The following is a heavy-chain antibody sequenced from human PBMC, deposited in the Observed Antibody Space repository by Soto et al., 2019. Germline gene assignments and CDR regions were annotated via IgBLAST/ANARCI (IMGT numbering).Heavy chain of an antibody. Sequence: TGGALRLSCAAPGFKFDDYTMHWVRQNPGRGLEWVSSISWSSVNLDYRDSVKGRFTISRDNAKNALYLQMNSLRVEDTALYYCVKGLNIDYNSGWLYFDYWGQGTVVTVSS. CDR2: ISWSSVNL. CDR3: VKGLNIDYNSGWLYFDY. CDR1: GFKFDDYT. V-gene: IGHV3-9*01. J-gene: IGHJ4*02. D-gene: IGHD6-19*01.